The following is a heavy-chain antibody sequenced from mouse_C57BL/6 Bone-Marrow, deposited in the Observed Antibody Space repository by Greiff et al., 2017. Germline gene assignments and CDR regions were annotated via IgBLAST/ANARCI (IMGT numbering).Heavy chain of an antibody. D-gene: IGHD1-1*01. J-gene: IGHJ2*01. CDR2: IYPGDGDT. V-gene: IGHV1-82*01. Sequence: VQLQQSGPELVKPGASVKISCKASGYAFSSSWMNWVKQRPGKGLEWIGRIYPGDGDTNYNGKFKGKATLTADKSSSTAYMQLSSLTSEDSAVYFCARSITTVVARDRFYYWGQGTTLTVSS. CDR1: GYAFSSSW. CDR3: ARSITTVVARDRFYY.